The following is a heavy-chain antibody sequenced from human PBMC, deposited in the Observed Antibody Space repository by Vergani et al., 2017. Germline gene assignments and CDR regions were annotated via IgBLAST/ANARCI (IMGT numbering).Heavy chain of an antibody. CDR1: GFSFPGYA. CDR3: TKGSRGYTGYFFDY. V-gene: IGHV3-23*04. D-gene: IGHD5-12*01. J-gene: IGHJ4*02. Sequence: EVQMVESGGGLVKPGGSLRLSCVASGFSFPGYAMSWVRQAPGKGLEWVSSVSGSSATPYYADSVKGRFIISRDNSKNTLHLQMNSLRADDTAVYYCTKGSRGYTGYFFDYWGQGTLPTVSS. CDR2: VSGSSATP.